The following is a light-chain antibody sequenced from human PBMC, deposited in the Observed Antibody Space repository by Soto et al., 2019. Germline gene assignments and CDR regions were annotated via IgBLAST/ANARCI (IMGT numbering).Light chain of an antibody. J-gene: IGLJ2*01. CDR2: KND. CDR3: QSYDRSTVV. Sequence: NFMLTQPHSVSESPGKTVTISCTRSGGSIASNHVQWYQQRPGSGPTTVIYKNDQRPSGVPDRFSGSIDSSSNSASLTISGLKTEDEADFYCQSYDRSTVVFGGGTKLTVL. CDR1: GGSIASNH. V-gene: IGLV6-57*04.